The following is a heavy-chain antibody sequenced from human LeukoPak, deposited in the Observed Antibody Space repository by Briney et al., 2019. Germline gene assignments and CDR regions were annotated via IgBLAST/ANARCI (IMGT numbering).Heavy chain of an antibody. V-gene: IGHV1-24*01. CDR3: ATGQYYYDSSGYTVYFDY. J-gene: IGHJ4*02. D-gene: IGHD3-22*01. Sequence: ASVKVSCKVSGYTLTELSMHWVRQARGKGLEWMGGFDPEDGETIYAQKFQGRVTMTEDTSTDTAYMELSSLRSEDTAVYYCATGQYYYDSSGYTVYFDYWGQGTLVTVSS. CDR1: GYTLTELS. CDR2: FDPEDGET.